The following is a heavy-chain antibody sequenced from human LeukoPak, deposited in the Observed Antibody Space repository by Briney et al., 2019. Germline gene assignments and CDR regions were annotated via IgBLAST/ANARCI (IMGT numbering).Heavy chain of an antibody. CDR3: AKGGSYRSQPYFDY. V-gene: IGHV3-23*01. D-gene: IGHD3-16*02. J-gene: IGHJ4*02. CDR1: GFIFSGYW. Sequence: GGSLRLSCEASGFIFSGYWMNWVRQAPGKGLEWVSSISDSGGYTFYADSVKGRFTISRDNSKNTVYLQMNSLRAEDTAVYYCAKGGSYRSQPYFDYWGQGAPVTVSS. CDR2: ISDSGGYT.